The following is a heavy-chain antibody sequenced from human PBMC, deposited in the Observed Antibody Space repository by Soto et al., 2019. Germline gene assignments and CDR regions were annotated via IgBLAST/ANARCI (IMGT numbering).Heavy chain of an antibody. V-gene: IGHV3-7*01. CDR3: TRVGPQLAYFYYYGMDV. CDR1: GFSYSSYW. J-gene: IGHJ6*02. CDR2: IKQDGSEK. Sequence: PGGSLRLSCAASGFSYSSYWMSWVRQAPGKGLEWVANIKQDGSEKYYVDSVKGRFTISRDNAKNSLYLQMNSLRAEDTAVYYCTRVGPQLAYFYYYGMDVWGQGTTVTVSS. D-gene: IGHD6-13*01.